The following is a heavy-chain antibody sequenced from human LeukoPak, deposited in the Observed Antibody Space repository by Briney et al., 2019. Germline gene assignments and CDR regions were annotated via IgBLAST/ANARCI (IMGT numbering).Heavy chain of an antibody. CDR1: GYTFTGYY. Sequence: ASVKVSCKASGYTFTGYYMHWVRQAPGQGLEWMGWINPNSGGTNYAQKLQGRVTMTTDTSTSTAYMELRSLRSDDTAVYYCARADNRGSYYPDFDYWGQGTLVTVSS. V-gene: IGHV1-2*02. J-gene: IGHJ4*02. CDR2: INPNSGGT. D-gene: IGHD1-26*01. CDR3: ARADNRGSYYPDFDY.